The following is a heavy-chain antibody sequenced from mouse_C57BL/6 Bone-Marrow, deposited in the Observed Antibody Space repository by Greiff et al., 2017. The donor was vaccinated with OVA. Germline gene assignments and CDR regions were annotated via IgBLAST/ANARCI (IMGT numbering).Heavy chain of an antibody. J-gene: IGHJ4*01. V-gene: IGHV1-72*01. Sequence: QVQLKQPGAELVKPGASVKLSCKASGYTFTSYWMHWVKQRPGRGLEWIGRIDPNSGGTKYNEKFKSKATLTVDKPSSTAYMQLSSLTSEDSAVYYCARERDYYGSSPYYYAMDYWGQGTSVTVSS. CDR2: IDPNSGGT. CDR1: GYTFTSYW. CDR3: ARERDYYGSSPYYYAMDY. D-gene: IGHD1-1*01.